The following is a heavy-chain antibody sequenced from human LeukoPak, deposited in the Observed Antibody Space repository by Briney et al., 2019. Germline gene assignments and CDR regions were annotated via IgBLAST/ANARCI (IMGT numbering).Heavy chain of an antibody. J-gene: IGHJ6*02. CDR1: GFTFSSYG. Sequence: GGSLRLSCAASGFTFSSYGMHWVRQAPGKGLEWVAVISYDGSNKYYADSVKGRFTISRDNSKNTLYLQMNSLRAEDTAVYHCAKEMDYGSGSYSYGMDVWGQGTTVTVSS. V-gene: IGHV3-30*18. D-gene: IGHD3-10*01. CDR2: ISYDGSNK. CDR3: AKEMDYGSGSYSYGMDV.